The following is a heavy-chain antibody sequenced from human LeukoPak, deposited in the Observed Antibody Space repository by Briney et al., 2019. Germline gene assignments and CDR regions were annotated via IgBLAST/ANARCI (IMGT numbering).Heavy chain of an antibody. J-gene: IGHJ4*02. CDR3: ANQDSTEYSYYFDF. CDR2: ISGSGGST. V-gene: IGHV3-23*01. CDR1: GLTFSSYA. Sequence: GGSLRLSCAASGLTFSSYAMSWVRRAPGKGLEWVSAISGSGGSTYYADSVKGRLTISRDNSKNTLYLQMNSLRAEDTAVYYCANQDSTEYSYYFDFWGQGTLVTVSS. D-gene: IGHD2/OR15-2a*01.